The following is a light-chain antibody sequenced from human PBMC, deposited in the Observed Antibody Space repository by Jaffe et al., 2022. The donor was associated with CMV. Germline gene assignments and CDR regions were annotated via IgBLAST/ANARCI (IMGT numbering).Light chain of an antibody. Sequence: SALTQPPTASGSPGQSVTISCTGTSTDIGTYNYVSWYQQHPGKAPKLMIYEVTKRPSGVPDRFSGSKSGNTASLTVSGLQAEDEADYYCCSYAGSDNFEAFGGGTKLTVL. CDR2: EVT. CDR3: CSYAGSDNFEA. CDR1: STDIGTYNY. V-gene: IGLV2-8*01. J-gene: IGLJ2*01.